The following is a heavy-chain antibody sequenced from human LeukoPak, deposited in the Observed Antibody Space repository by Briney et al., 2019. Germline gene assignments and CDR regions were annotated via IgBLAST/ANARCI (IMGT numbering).Heavy chain of an antibody. J-gene: IGHJ4*02. CDR2: IWSDGSQQ. D-gene: IGHD6-25*01. V-gene: IGHV3-33*01. CDR3: ARSSDSSDLGY. CDR1: GFTFRSYG. Sequence: GMSLRLSCAASGFTFRSYGMHWVRQAQGKGLEWVAVIWSDGSQQHYADSVKGRFTISRDNSKNTLYLQMNSLRVDDTAVYYCARSSDSSDLGYWGQGTLITVSS.